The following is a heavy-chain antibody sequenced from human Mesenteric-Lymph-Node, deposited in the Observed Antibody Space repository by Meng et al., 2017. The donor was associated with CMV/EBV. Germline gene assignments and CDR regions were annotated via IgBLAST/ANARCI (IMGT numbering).Heavy chain of an antibody. Sequence: YLTPSSYTFTTVGINCLRHAPGQVLAWMGWINTNTGNPTYAQGFTGRFVFSLATSVTTSYLQINNLQVEDTAVYYCARLGYNNELDFWGRGTLVTVSS. V-gene: IGHV7-4-1*02. CDR1: SYTFTTVG. CDR3: ARLGYNNELDF. CDR2: INTNTGNP. D-gene: IGHD5-24*01. J-gene: IGHJ4*02.